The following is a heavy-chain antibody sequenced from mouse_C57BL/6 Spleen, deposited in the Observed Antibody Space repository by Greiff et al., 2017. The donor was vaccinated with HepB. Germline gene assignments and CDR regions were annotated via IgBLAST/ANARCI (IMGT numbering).Heavy chain of an antibody. CDR2: IDPSDSYT. CDR1: GYTFTSYW. D-gene: IGHD3-3*01. V-gene: IGHV1-59*01. Sequence: QVQLKQPGAELVRPGTSVKLSCKASGYTFTSYWMHWVKQRPGQGLEWIGVIDPSDSYTNYNQKFKGKATLTVDTSSSTAYMQLSSLTSEDSAVYYCARSPLGDPWFAYWGQGTLVTVSA. CDR3: ARSPLGDPWFAY. J-gene: IGHJ3*01.